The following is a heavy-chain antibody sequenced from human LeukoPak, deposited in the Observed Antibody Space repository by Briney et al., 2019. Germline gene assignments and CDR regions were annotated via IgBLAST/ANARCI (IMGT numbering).Heavy chain of an antibody. V-gene: IGHV3-21*01. CDR3: ASYCSSTSCYTYYYGMDV. Sequence: GGSLRLSCAASGFTFSSYSMNWVRQAPGKGLECVSAISSSSSYIYYADSVKGRFTISRDNAKNSLYLQMNSLRAEDTAVYYCASYCSSTSCYTYYYGMDVWGKGPTVTVSS. D-gene: IGHD2-2*01. CDR1: GFTFSSYS. CDR2: ISSSSSYI. J-gene: IGHJ6*04.